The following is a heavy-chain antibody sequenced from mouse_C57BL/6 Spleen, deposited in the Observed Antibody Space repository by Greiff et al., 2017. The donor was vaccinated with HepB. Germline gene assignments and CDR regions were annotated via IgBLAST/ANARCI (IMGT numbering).Heavy chain of an antibody. J-gene: IGHJ4*01. Sequence: VQLQQSGPELVTPGASVKISCTASCYSFPDSHLHWLTHIPVPLLSLILVINPNYGTTSYNQKFKGKATLTVDQSSSTAYMQLNSLTSEDSAVYYCARSGYDYDYAMDYWGQGTSVTVSS. CDR1: CYSFPDSH. D-gene: IGHD2-4*01. CDR2: INPNYGTT. V-gene: IGHV1-39*01. CDR3: ARSGYDYDYAMDY.